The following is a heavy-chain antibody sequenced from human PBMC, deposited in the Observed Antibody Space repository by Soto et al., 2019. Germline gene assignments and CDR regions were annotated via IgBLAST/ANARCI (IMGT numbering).Heavy chain of an antibody. CDR2: IGTAGDT. CDR3: ARDRVAGNYYYSGMDV. V-gene: IGHV3-13*01. J-gene: IGHJ6*02. Sequence: EVQLVESGGGLVQPGGSLRLSCAASGFTFSSYDMHWVRQATGKGLEWVSAIGTAGDTYYPGSVKGRFTISRENAKNSLYLQMNSLRDGDTAVYYCARDRVAGNYYYSGMDVWGQGTTVTGSS. CDR1: GFTFSSYD. D-gene: IGHD6-19*01.